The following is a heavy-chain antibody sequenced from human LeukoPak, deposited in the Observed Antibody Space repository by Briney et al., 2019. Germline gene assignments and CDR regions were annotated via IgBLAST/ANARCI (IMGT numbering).Heavy chain of an antibody. CDR1: GFTFSSSA. CDR3: AKEDFSHIDDRGY. D-gene: IGHD3-22*01. Sequence: PGGSLRLSCAASGFTFSSSAMSWVRQAPGKGLEWVSAISNNGGYTYYADSVQGRFTISRDNSKGTLCLQMNSLRAEDTAVYYCAKEDFSHIDDRGYWGQGTLVTVSS. CDR2: ISNNGGYT. J-gene: IGHJ4*02. V-gene: IGHV3-23*01.